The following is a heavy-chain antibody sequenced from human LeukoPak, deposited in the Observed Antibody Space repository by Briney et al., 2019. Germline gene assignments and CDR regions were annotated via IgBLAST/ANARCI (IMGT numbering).Heavy chain of an antibody. D-gene: IGHD2-2*01. CDR1: GYSISSGYY. Sequence: PSETLSLTCAVSGYSISSGYYWGWIRQPPGKGLEWIGSIYHSGSTYYNPSLKSRVTISVDTPKNQFSLKLSSVTAADTAVYYCARVQDLGYCSSTSCRDWFDPWGQGTLVTVSS. CDR2: IYHSGST. J-gene: IGHJ5*02. CDR3: ARVQDLGYCSSTSCRDWFDP. V-gene: IGHV4-38-2*01.